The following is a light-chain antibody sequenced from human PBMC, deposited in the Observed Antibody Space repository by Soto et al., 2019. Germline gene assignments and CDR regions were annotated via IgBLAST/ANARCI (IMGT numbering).Light chain of an antibody. J-gene: IGLJ1*01. Sequence: QSVVTQPASVSGSPGVSITISCTGTSSDVGSYSLVSWYQQHPGKAPKLMIYEVSKRPSGVSNRFSGSKSGNTASLTISGLQGEDEADYYCSSYAGSSTYVFGTGTKVTVL. CDR3: SSYAGSSTYV. CDR2: EVS. V-gene: IGLV2-23*02. CDR1: SSDVGSYSL.